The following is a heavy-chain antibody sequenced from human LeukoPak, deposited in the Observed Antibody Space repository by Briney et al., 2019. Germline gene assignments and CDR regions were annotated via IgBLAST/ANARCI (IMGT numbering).Heavy chain of an antibody. D-gene: IGHD3-10*01. CDR1: GFTFSSYS. CDR3: ARDFPTLWFLDY. CDR2: ISSSSSYI. J-gene: IGHJ4*02. V-gene: IGHV3-21*01. Sequence: GGSLRLSCAASGFTFSSYSMNWVRQAPGKGLEWVSSISSSSSYIYYADSVKGRFTISRDNAKNSLYLQMNSLRAEDTAVYYCARDFPTLWFLDYWGQGTLVTVSS.